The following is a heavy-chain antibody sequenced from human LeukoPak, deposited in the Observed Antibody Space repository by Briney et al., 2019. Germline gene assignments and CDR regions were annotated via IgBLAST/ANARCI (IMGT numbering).Heavy chain of an antibody. CDR1: GFTFSSYA. CDR2: ISYDGSNK. Sequence: GGSLRLSCAASGFTFSSYAMHWVRQAPGKGLEWVAVISYDGSNKYYADSVKGRFTISRDYSKNTLYLQMNSLRAEDTAVYYCARDPADARIAAAGTHWGQGTLVTVSS. J-gene: IGHJ4*02. CDR3: ARDPADARIAAAGTH. V-gene: IGHV3-30-3*01. D-gene: IGHD6-13*01.